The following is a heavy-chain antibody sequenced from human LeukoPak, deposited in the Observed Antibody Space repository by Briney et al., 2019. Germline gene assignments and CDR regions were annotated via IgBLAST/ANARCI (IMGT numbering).Heavy chain of an antibody. D-gene: IGHD3-10*01. CDR3: ARAETPEYYYGSGNWFDP. J-gene: IGHJ5*02. CDR2: ISHDGSNE. CDR1: GFTFSSSV. Sequence: PGGSLRLSCAASGFTFSSSVMHWVRQAPGKGLEWVAVISHDGSNEYYADSVKGRFTISRDNSKNTLFVQMNSLRSDDTAVYYCARAETPEYYYGSGNWFDPWGQGTLVTVSS. V-gene: IGHV3-30*04.